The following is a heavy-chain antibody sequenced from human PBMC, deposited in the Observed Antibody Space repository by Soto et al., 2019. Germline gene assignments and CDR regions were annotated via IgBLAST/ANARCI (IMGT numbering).Heavy chain of an antibody. CDR2: IKKDGRDK. D-gene: IGHD1-26*01. Sequence: EVQLVESGGDLVQPGGSLRLSCEASGFTFSNYWMSWVRQTPGKGLEWVADIKKDGRDKYYLDSVKGRFTISRDNAKNSLFLQMNSLRADDTAVYYCARDPRDSEYAIFDYWGQGTLVTVSS. V-gene: IGHV3-7*05. CDR1: GFTFSNYW. CDR3: ARDPRDSEYAIFDY. J-gene: IGHJ4*02.